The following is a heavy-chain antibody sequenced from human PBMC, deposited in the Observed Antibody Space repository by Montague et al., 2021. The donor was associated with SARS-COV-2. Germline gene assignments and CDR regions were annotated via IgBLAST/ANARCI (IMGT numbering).Heavy chain of an antibody. V-gene: IGHV4-61*02. CDR3: ARAHSGSWAHLDN. D-gene: IGHD5-12*01. CDR1: AASISTAGFY. Sequence: TLSLTCAVSAASISTAGFYLAWIPKPAGRGLAWIGRIYTDGSTDPSFSSKSRVTNSVGTPKNQFPLKLTSVTAADTAVYYCARAHSGSWAHLDNWGQGTLVTVA. CDR2: IYTDGST. J-gene: IGHJ4*02.